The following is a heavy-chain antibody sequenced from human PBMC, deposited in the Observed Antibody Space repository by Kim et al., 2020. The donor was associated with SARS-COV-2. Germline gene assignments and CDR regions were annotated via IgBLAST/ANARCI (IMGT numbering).Heavy chain of an antibody. CDR3: ARDRGPVVTAIWWYYYYGMDV. CDR2: ISSSGSTI. D-gene: IGHD2-21*02. CDR1: GFTFSDYY. Sequence: GGSLRLSCAASGFTFSDYYMSWIRQAPGKGLEWVSYISSSGSTIYYADSVKGRFTISRDNAKNSLYLQMNSLRAEDTAVYYCARDRGPVVTAIWWYYYYGMDVWGQGTTVTVSS. J-gene: IGHJ6*02. V-gene: IGHV3-11*01.